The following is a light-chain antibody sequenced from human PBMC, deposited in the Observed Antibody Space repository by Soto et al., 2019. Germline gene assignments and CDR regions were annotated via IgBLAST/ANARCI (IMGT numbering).Light chain of an antibody. CDR1: SSDIGAYNY. J-gene: IGLJ1*01. CDR3: CSYAGSSSYV. Sequence: QSALTQPRSVSGSPGQSVTISCTGTSSDIGAYNYVSWYQRHPGKAPKLMIYTVTNRPSGVPDRFSGSKSDNTASLTISGLQADDEADYYCCSYAGSSSYVFGTGTKVTVL. V-gene: IGLV2-11*01. CDR2: TVT.